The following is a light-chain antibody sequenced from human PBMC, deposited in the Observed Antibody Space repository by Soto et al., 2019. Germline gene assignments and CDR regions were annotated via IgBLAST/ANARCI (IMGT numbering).Light chain of an antibody. CDR2: DAS. J-gene: IGKJ1*01. CDR1: QSVGSY. CDR3: QQYGSSRT. V-gene: IGKV3-11*01. Sequence: EIVLIQSPATLSLSPGERATLSCRASQSVGSYLAWYQHKPGQAPRLLISDASNRATGIPARFSGSGSETDFTLTISSLEPEDSAVYYCQQYGSSRTFGQGTKVDIK.